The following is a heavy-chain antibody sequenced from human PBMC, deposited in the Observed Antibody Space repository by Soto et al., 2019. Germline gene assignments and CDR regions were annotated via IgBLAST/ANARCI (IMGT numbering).Heavy chain of an antibody. CDR1: GFTFDDYA. Sequence: QPGGSLRLSCAASGFTFDDYAMHWVRQAPGKGLEWVSGISWNSGSIGYADSVKGRFTISRDNAKNSLYLQMNSLRAEDTALYYCAKGMDVWGQGTTVTVSS. CDR2: ISWNSGSI. CDR3: AKGMDV. J-gene: IGHJ6*02. V-gene: IGHV3-9*01.